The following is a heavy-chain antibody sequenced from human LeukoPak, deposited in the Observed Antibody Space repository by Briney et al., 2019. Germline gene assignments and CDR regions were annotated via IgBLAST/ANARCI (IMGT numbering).Heavy chain of an antibody. Sequence: GRSLRLSCAASGFTFSSYGMHWVRQAPGKGLEWVAVIWYDGSNKYYADSVKGRFTISRDNSKNTLYLQMNSLRAEDTAVYYCARKGYYDSSGYYFLDIWGQGTMVTVSS. CDR1: GFTFSSYG. CDR3: ARKGYYDSSGYYFLDI. D-gene: IGHD3-22*01. CDR2: IWYDGSNK. J-gene: IGHJ3*02. V-gene: IGHV3-33*01.